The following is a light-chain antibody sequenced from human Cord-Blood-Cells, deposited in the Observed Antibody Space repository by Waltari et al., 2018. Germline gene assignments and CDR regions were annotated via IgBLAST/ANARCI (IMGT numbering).Light chain of an antibody. J-gene: IGLJ3*02. V-gene: IGLV2-14*01. Sequence: QPALTQPASVSGSPGQSITISCTGNSSDVGRSNYVSWYQPHPRKAPNRMIYAVTNRPAGVANRFSGSKAGSTASLTISGLQAEDEADYYCSSYTSSSTWVFGGGTKLTVL. CDR2: AVT. CDR1: SSDVGRSNY. CDR3: SSYTSSSTWV.